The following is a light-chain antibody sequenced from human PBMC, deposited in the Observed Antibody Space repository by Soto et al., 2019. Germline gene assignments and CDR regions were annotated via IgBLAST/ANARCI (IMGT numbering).Light chain of an antibody. CDR3: SSFTSRDTRV. J-gene: IGLJ3*02. V-gene: IGLV2-14*01. CDR1: SSDVGGYNY. Sequence: ALTQPASVSGSPGQSITISCTGTSSDVGGYNYVSWYQQHPGKAPKVMIYEVTHRPSGVSNRFSGSKSGNTASLTISGLQAEDEADYYCSSFTSRDTRVFGGGTKVTVL. CDR2: EVT.